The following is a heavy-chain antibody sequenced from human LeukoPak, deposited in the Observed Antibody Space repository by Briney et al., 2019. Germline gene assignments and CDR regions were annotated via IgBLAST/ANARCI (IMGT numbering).Heavy chain of an antibody. V-gene: IGHV3-9*01. CDR2: ISWNSGSI. CDR1: GFTFDDYA. J-gene: IGHJ6*02. Sequence: GGSLRLSCAASGFTFDDYAMHWVRQVPGKGLEWVSGISWNSGSIGYADSVKGRFTISRDNAKNSLYLQMNSLRAEDTALYYCAKSLDYYYGMDVWGQGTTVTVSS. CDR3: AKSLDYYYGMDV.